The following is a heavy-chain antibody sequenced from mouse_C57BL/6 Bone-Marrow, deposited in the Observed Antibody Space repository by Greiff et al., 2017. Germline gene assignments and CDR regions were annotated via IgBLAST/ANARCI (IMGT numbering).Heavy chain of an antibody. CDR1: GYTFTSYG. Sequence: QVQLQQSGAELVRPGASVKLSCKASGYTFTSYGISWVKQRTGQGLEWIGEIYPRSGNTYYNEKFKGKATLTADKSSSTAYMELRSLTSEDSAVYFCARGIYYDFAWFAYWGQGTLVTVSA. CDR3: ARGIYYDFAWFAY. D-gene: IGHD2-4*01. J-gene: IGHJ3*01. CDR2: IYPRSGNT. V-gene: IGHV1-81*01.